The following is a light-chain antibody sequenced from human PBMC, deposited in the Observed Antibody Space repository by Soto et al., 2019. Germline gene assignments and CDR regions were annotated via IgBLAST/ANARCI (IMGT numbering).Light chain of an antibody. V-gene: IGKV3-20*01. J-gene: IGKJ4*01. Sequence: EVVLTQSPGTLSLSPGERATLSCRASQSVDNNYLAWYQQKPGHAPRLLIYGASSRTTGIPDRLSGSGSRTDFTPTITRLEPEDFAVYYCHQYGSYSLTFGGGTKVEI. CDR3: HQYGSYSLT. CDR2: GAS. CDR1: QSVDNNY.